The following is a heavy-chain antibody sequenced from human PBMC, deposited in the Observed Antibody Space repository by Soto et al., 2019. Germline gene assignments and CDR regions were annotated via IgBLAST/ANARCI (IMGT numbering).Heavy chain of an antibody. J-gene: IGHJ6*02. Sequence: SETLSLTCTVSGGSISSGGYYWSWIRQHPGKGLEWIGYIYYSGSTYYNPSLKSRVTISVDTSKNQFSLKLSSVTAADTAVYYCARSYGEKSYYYYGMDVWGQGTTVTVSS. D-gene: IGHD4-17*01. CDR3: ARSYGEKSYYYYGMDV. CDR2: IYYSGST. V-gene: IGHV4-31*03. CDR1: GGSISSGGYY.